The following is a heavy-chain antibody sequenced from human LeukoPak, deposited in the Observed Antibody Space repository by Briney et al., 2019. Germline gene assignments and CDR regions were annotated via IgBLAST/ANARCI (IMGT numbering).Heavy chain of an antibody. CDR2: INSDGSST. CDR1: GFTFSSYW. Sequence: GRSLRLSCAASGFTFSSYWMHWVRQAPGKGLVWVSRINSDGSSTSYADSVKGRFTISRDNAKNTLYLQMNSLRAEDTAVYYCARERSSYSSSSGVGYYYYGMDVWGQGTTVTVSS. CDR3: ARERSSYSSSSGVGYYYYGMDV. D-gene: IGHD6-6*01. J-gene: IGHJ6*02. V-gene: IGHV3-74*01.